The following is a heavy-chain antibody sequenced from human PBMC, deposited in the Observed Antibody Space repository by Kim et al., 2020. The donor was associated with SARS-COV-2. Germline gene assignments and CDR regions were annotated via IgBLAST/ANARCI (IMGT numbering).Heavy chain of an antibody. Sequence: SETLSLSCAVYGGSFNDYYWSWIRQPPGKGLEWIGETNHSGSTNYNPSLKSRVIISVDTSKNQFSLNLSSVTAEDTAVYYCAGGQDVDSGRYGGMDVWGQGATVTVSS. CDR3: AGGQDVDSGRYGGMDV. V-gene: IGHV4-34*01. J-gene: IGHJ6*02. D-gene: IGHD3-10*01. CDR1: GGSFNDYY. CDR2: TNHSGST.